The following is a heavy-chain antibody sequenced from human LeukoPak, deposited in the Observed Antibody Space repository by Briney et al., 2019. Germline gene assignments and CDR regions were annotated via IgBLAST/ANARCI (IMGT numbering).Heavy chain of an antibody. V-gene: IGHV4-39*01. D-gene: IGHD1-26*01. CDR2: MYYSGTT. Sequence: SETLSLTCTVSGGSISSSSYYWGWIRLPPGKGLEWIGSMYYSGTTYYNPSLKSRVTISVDTSKNQFSLKLSSVTAADTAVYYCARHRYRSGSDWIDPWGQGTLVTVSS. J-gene: IGHJ5*02. CDR1: GGSISSSSYY. CDR3: ARHRYRSGSDWIDP.